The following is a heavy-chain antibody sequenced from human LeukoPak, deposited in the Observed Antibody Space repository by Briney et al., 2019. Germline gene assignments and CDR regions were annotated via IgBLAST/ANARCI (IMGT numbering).Heavy chain of an antibody. CDR1: GYIFTSYW. J-gene: IGHJ6*02. CDR2: IYPGDSDT. V-gene: IGHV5-51*01. D-gene: IGHD4/OR15-4a*01. CDR3: ASFDGAENYYYGMDV. Sequence: GESLKISCKGSGYIFTSYWIGWVRQLPGKGLEWMGIIYPGDSDTRYSPSFQGQVTISADKSISTAYLQWSSLKASDTAMYYCASFDGAENYYYGMDVWGQGTTVTVSS.